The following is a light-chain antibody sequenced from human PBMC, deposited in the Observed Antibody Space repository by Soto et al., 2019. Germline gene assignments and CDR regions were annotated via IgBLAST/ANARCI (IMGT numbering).Light chain of an antibody. CDR3: SSYAGSNNLWV. J-gene: IGLJ3*02. CDR2: EVS. CDR1: SSDVGGYNY. Sequence: QSALTQPPSASGSPGQSVTISCTGTSSDVGGYNYVSWYQHHPGKAPKLMIYEVSKRPSGVPDRFSGSKSGNTASLTVSGLQAEDEAYYYCSSYAGSNNLWVFGGGTKVTVL. V-gene: IGLV2-8*01.